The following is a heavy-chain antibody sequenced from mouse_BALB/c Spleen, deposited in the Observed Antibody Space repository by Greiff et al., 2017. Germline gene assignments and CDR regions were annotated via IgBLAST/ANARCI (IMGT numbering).Heavy chain of an antibody. Sequence: QVQLQQSGPELVRPGASVKISCKGSGYTFTDYAMHWVKQSHAKSLEWIGVISTYYGNTNYNQKFKGKATMTVDKSSSTAYMELARLTSEDSAIYYCARELTETYAMDYWGQGTSVTVSS. V-gene: IGHV1S137*01. CDR3: ARELTETYAMDY. J-gene: IGHJ4*01. CDR2: ISTYYGNT. CDR1: GYTFTDYA. D-gene: IGHD4-1*01.